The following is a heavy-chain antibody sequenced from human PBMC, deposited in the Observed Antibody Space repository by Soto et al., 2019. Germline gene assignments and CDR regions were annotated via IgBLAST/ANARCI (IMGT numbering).Heavy chain of an antibody. V-gene: IGHV3-9*01. D-gene: IGHD2-2*01. J-gene: IGHJ6*03. CDR3: AKGFCSSTRCRTYSYMDV. CDR1: GFSFDEYA. Sequence: EVQLVESGGGLVQPGRSLRLSCAASGFSFDEYAMHWVRQAPGKGLEWVSGISWNSGTMGYGDSVKGRFTISRDNAKNSLYLQMHSLRAEDTALYYCAKGFCSSTRCRTYSYMDVWGKGTTVTVSS. CDR2: ISWNSGTM.